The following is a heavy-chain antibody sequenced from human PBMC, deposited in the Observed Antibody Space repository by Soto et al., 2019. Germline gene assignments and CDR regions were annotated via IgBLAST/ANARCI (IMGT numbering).Heavy chain of an antibody. D-gene: IGHD2-2*03. Sequence: ASVKVSCKASGYTFTSDGISWVRQAPGQGLEWMGWISAYNGNTNYAQKLQGRVTMTTDTSTSTAYMELRSLRSDDTAVYYCAISWMHGPEAFDIWGQGTMVTVSS. CDR3: AISWMHGPEAFDI. J-gene: IGHJ3*02. V-gene: IGHV1-18*01. CDR2: ISAYNGNT. CDR1: GYTFTSDG.